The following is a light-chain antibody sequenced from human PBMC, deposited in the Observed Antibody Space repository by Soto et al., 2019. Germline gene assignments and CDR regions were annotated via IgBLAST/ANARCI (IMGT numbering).Light chain of an antibody. J-gene: IGLJ2*01. CDR2: SNN. CDR1: SSNIGSNT. CDR3: AAWDDSLNGYVV. Sequence: QSVLTQPPSASGTPGQRVTISCSGSSSNIGSNTVNWYQQLPGTAPKLLIYSNNQRPSGVPDRFSGSKSGTSASQAISGLQSEDEADYYCAAWDDSLNGYVVFGGGTQLTVL. V-gene: IGLV1-44*01.